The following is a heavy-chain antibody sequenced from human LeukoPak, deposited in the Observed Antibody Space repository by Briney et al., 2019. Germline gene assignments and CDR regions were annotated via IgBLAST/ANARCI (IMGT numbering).Heavy chain of an antibody. J-gene: IGHJ4*02. D-gene: IGHD1-1*01. Sequence: GGSLRLSCAASGFTFSNYGMHWVRQTPGKGLEWVAFVQNDGSDKFFADSVKGRFTVSRDNSKNTLYLQMNSLRADDTAVYYCAKERQLEPFDCWGQGTLVTVSS. CDR3: AKERQLEPFDC. V-gene: IGHV3-30*02. CDR1: GFTFSNYG. CDR2: VQNDGSDK.